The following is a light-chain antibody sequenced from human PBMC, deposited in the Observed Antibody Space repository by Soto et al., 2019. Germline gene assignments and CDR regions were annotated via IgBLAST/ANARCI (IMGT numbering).Light chain of an antibody. V-gene: IGKV3-20*01. CDR1: QSITSSY. CDR3: QQYGSSPIT. Sequence: EIVVTQSPGTLSLSPGERATLSCRASQSITSSYLAWYQQNPGQAPRLLIYGSSSRATGIPHRFSGSGSGTDFTLTISRLEPEEFAVNYCQQYGSSPITFGKGTRLEIK. J-gene: IGKJ5*01. CDR2: GSS.